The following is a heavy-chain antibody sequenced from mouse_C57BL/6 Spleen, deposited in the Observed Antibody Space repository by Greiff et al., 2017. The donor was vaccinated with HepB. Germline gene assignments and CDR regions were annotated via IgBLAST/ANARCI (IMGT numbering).Heavy chain of an antibody. Sequence: VQLQQSGAELARPGASVKLSCKASGYTFTSYGISWVKQRTGKGLEWIGEIYTRSGNTYYNEKFKGKGTLTADKSSSTAYMELRSLTSEDSAVYFWARSEGYDDDYFDYWGQGTTLTVSS. CDR1: GYTFTSYG. CDR3: ARSEGYDDDYFDY. V-gene: IGHV1-81*01. CDR2: IYTRSGNT. D-gene: IGHD2-2*01. J-gene: IGHJ2*01.